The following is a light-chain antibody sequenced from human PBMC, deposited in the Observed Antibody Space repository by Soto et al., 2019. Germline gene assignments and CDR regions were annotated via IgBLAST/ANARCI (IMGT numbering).Light chain of an antibody. V-gene: IGKV1-5*01. CDR2: DAS. CDR3: QQRSNWPSIT. J-gene: IGKJ5*01. Sequence: DIPMTQSPSTLSASVGDRVTIPCRASQSINSWLAWYQQKPGKAPKVLIFDASSLKTGVPSRFSGSGSGTDFTLTISSLEPEDFAVYYCQQRSNWPSITFGQGTRLEIK. CDR1: QSINSW.